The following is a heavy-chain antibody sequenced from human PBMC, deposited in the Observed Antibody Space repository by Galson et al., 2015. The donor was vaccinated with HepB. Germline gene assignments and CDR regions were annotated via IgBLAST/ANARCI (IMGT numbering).Heavy chain of an antibody. Sequence: SLRLSCAASGFTFSSYAMHWVRRAPGKGLEWVAVISYDGSNKYYADSVKGRFTISRDNSKNTLYLQMNSLRAEDTAVYYCARDSRPYSSGWYRDYFDYWGQGTLVTVSS. V-gene: IGHV3-30*04. D-gene: IGHD6-19*01. CDR3: ARDSRPYSSGWYRDYFDY. J-gene: IGHJ4*02. CDR1: GFTFSSYA. CDR2: ISYDGSNK.